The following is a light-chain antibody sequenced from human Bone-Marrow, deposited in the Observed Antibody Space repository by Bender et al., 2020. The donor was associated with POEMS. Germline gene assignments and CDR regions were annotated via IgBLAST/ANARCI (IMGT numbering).Light chain of an antibody. V-gene: IGLV2-8*01. J-gene: IGLJ1*01. CDR1: SSDIGGYNY. CDR2: EVT. Sequence: QSALTQPPSASGSPGQSVTISCTGTSSDIGGYNYVSWYQQHPGKAPKVVIYEVTKRPSGVPDRFSGSKSGDTASLTISGLQAEDAADYYCCSHAGSFTYVFGSGTKVTVL. CDR3: CSHAGSFTYV.